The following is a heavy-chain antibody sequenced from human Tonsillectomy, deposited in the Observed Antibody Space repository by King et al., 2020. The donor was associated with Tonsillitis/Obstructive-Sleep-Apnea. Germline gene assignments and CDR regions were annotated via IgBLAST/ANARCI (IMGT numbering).Heavy chain of an antibody. J-gene: IGHJ4*02. CDR1: GGTFSSYA. D-gene: IGHD3-3*01. Sequence: QLVQSGAAVKKPGSSVKVSCNAFGGTFSSYAISWVRQAPGQGLVWMGGSIPILCTANYAQKFQGRVTITADESTSTAYMELSSLRSEDTAVYYCARGITIFGVVTLLDYWGQGTLVTVSS. CDR2: SIPILCTA. CDR3: ARGITIFGVVTLLDY. V-gene: IGHV1-69*12.